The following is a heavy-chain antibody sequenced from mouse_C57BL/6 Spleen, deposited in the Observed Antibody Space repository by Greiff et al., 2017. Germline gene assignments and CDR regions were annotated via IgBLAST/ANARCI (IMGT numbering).Heavy chain of an antibody. CDR2: IGSGGST. CDR1: GFSLTSYG. CDR3: ARNWYYGSSRYFDV. V-gene: IGHV2-2*01. D-gene: IGHD1-1*01. J-gene: IGHJ1*03. Sequence: QVQLQQSGPGLVQPSQSLSITCTVSGFSLTSYGVHWVRQSPGKGLAWLGVIGSGGSTDYNAAFISRLSISKDNSKSQVFFKMNSLQADDTAIYYCARNWYYGSSRYFDVWGTGTTVTVSS.